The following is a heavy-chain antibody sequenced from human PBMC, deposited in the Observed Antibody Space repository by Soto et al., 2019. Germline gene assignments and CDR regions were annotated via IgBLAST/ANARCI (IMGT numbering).Heavy chain of an antibody. Sequence: SETLSLTCTVSGGSISSGGYYWSWIRQHPGKGLEWIGYIYYSGSTYYNPSLKSRVTISVDTSKNQFSLKLSSVTAADTAVYYCASRKYDFWSGFYLDYWGQGTLVTVSS. V-gene: IGHV4-31*03. J-gene: IGHJ4*02. D-gene: IGHD3-3*01. CDR3: ASRKYDFWSGFYLDY. CDR2: IYYSGST. CDR1: GGSISSGGYY.